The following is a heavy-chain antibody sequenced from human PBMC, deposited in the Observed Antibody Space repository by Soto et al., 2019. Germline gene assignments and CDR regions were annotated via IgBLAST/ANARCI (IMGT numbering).Heavy chain of an antibody. CDR2: IRSDGSGP. D-gene: IGHD4-4*01. CDR1: GFTFSTSW. CDR3: ARDHYYSQDY. V-gene: IGHV3-74*01. Sequence: AGGSLRLSCEASGFTFSTSWMHWFRQAPGKGLMWVSRIRSDGSGPIYADSVKGRFTISRDNARNTLYLQMNGLRAEDTAMYYCARDHYYSQDYWGQGTLVTVSS. J-gene: IGHJ4*02.